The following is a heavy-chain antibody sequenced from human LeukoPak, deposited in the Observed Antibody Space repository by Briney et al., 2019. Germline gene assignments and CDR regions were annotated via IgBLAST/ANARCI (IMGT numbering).Heavy chain of an antibody. V-gene: IGHV1-24*01. J-gene: IGHJ4*02. CDR1: GYTLTELS. CDR3: ATVDGGGELPDY. D-gene: IGHD1-26*01. Sequence: ASVTVSCKVSGYTLTELSMHWVRQAPGKGLEWMGGFDPEDGETIYAQKFQGRVTMTEDTSTDTAYMELSSLRSEDTAVYYCATVDGGGELPDYWGQGTLVTVS. CDR2: FDPEDGET.